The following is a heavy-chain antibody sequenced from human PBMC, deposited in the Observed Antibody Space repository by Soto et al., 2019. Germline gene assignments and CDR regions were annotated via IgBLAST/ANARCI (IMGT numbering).Heavy chain of an antibody. CDR2: IYYTASS. Sequence: NPSETRSLTSTVSGVPITRYYWSWIRQTPGQGLEWTGYIYYTASSSYNPSLKSRVTISVDTAKNQFSLKLSSVTAADTAVYYCARVSMVRGITYYYYYYAMDVWGRGTTVT. CDR1: GVPITRYY. D-gene: IGHD3-10*01. V-gene: IGHV4-59*01. J-gene: IGHJ6*02. CDR3: ARVSMVRGITYYYYYYAMDV.